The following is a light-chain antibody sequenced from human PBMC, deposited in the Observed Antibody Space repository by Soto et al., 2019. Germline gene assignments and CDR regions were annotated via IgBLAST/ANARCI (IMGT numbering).Light chain of an antibody. V-gene: IGKV1-27*01. CDR1: QDINNY. Sequence: DIQMTQSPSSLSASVRDRVTITCRASQDINNYLAWYQQKPGKVLKLLIYAASTLQPGVQSRFSGRGSGTVFTLTINSLQPEDVATYYCQNYKSAPNTFGRGTRLEIK. J-gene: IGKJ2*01. CDR2: AAS. CDR3: QNYKSAPNT.